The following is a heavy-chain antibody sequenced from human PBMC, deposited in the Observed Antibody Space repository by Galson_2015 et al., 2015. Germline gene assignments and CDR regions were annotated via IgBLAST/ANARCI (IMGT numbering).Heavy chain of an antibody. CDR3: AKDAWSTPPYFDY. CDR2: ISWNSGNI. Sequence: SLRLSCAASGFTFDDYAMRWVRQAPGKGLEWVSAISWNSGNIGYADSVKGRFTISRDNTKNTLYLQMNSLRAEDTALYYCAKDAWSTPPYFDYWGQGTLVTASS. V-gene: IGHV3-9*01. J-gene: IGHJ4*02. D-gene: IGHD2-15*01. CDR1: GFTFDDYA.